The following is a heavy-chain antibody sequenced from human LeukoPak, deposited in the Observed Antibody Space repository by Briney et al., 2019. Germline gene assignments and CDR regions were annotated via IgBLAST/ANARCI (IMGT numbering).Heavy chain of an antibody. Sequence: PGRSLRLSCAASGFTFSSYGMHWVRQAPGKGLEWVAVISYDGSNKYYADSVKGRFTISRDNSKNTLYVQMNSLRAEDTAVYYCAKGNYYDSSAYNWFDPWGQGTLVTVSS. CDR1: GFTFSSYG. D-gene: IGHD3-22*01. V-gene: IGHV3-30*18. CDR3: AKGNYYDSSAYNWFDP. J-gene: IGHJ5*02. CDR2: ISYDGSNK.